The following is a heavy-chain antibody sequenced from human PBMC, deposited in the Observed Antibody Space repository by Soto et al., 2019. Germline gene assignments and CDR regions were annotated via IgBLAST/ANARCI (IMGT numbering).Heavy chain of an antibody. D-gene: IGHD6-19*01. CDR1: GFTFSSYA. J-gene: IGHJ4*02. CDR3: AKYHPRYSSGWGDFDY. V-gene: IGHV3-23*01. CDR2: ISAGAGST. Sequence: GSLRLSCAASGFTFSSYAMNWVRQAPGKGLEWVSGISAGAGSTYYADSVKGRFTISRDNSKNTLYLQMNSLRAEDTAVYYCAKYHPRYSSGWGDFDYWGQGTLVTVSS.